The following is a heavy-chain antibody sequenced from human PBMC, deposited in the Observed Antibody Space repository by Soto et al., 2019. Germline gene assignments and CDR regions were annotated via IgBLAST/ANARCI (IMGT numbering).Heavy chain of an antibody. CDR1: GFTFSSYS. D-gene: IGHD3-22*01. Sequence: EVQLVESGGGLVKPGGSLRLSCAASGFTFSSYSMNWVRQAPGKGLEWVSSISSSSSYIYYADLVKGRFTISRDNAKNSLSLQMSSLIAEDKAVYYCASPPRDSSGYWYYFDYWGQGTLVTVSS. CDR2: ISSSSSYI. J-gene: IGHJ4*02. V-gene: IGHV3-21*01. CDR3: ASPPRDSSGYWYYFDY.